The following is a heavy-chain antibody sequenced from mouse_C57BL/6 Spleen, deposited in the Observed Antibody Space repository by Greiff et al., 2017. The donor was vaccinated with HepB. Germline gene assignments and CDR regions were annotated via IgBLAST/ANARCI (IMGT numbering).Heavy chain of an antibody. Sequence: ESGAELVKPGASVKLSCKASGYTFTSYWMHWVKQRPGRGLEWIGRIDPNSGGTKYNEKFKSKATLTVDKPSSTAYMQLSSLTSEDSAVYYCARSFYYGSSYEYFDVWGTGTTVTVSS. CDR3: ARSFYYGSSYEYFDV. D-gene: IGHD1-1*01. CDR2: IDPNSGGT. V-gene: IGHV1-72*01. CDR1: GYTFTSYW. J-gene: IGHJ1*03.